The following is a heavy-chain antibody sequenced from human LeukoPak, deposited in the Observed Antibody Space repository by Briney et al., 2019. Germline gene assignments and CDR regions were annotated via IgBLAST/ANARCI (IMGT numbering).Heavy chain of an antibody. CDR1: GGSISSSSYY. CDR2: ISYSGST. J-gene: IGHJ5*02. CDR3: ARHGAVRTNWFDP. V-gene: IGHV4-39*01. Sequence: SETLSLTCTVSGGSISSSSYYWGWIRQPPGKGLEWIGSISYSGSTYYNPSLKSRVTISVDTSKNQFSLKLSSVTAADTALYYCARHGAVRTNWFDPWGQGTLVTVSS. D-gene: IGHD3-16*01.